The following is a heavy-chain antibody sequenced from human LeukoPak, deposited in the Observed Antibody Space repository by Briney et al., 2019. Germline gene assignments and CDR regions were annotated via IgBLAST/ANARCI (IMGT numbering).Heavy chain of an antibody. J-gene: IGHJ6*03. CDR2: ISTSSSYI. D-gene: IGHD6-19*01. V-gene: IGHV3-21*01. CDR3: ARVAVAGNRYYYYYMDV. CDR1: GSTFSSCS. Sequence: GGSLRLSCAASGSTFSSCSMNWVRQAPGKGLELVSTISTSSSYIYYEDSVKGRFTISRDNAKSSLYLQMNSLRAEDTGVYYCARVAVAGNRYYYYYMDVWGKGTTVTVSS.